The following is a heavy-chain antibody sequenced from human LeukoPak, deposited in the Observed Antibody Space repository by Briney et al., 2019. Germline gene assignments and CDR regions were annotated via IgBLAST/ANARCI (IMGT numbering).Heavy chain of an antibody. Sequence: GGSLRLSCVGSGFTFSNYLMNWVRQAPRKGLEWVSFISSTGGTSYYADSVQGRFTVSRVNAKKSLLLQMNSLRAEAAALYYCARGYSGAAFDIWGQGTMVTVSS. CDR3: ARGYSGAAFDI. J-gene: IGHJ3*02. CDR1: GFTFSNYL. CDR2: ISSTGGTS. D-gene: IGHD2-15*01. V-gene: IGHV3-48*01.